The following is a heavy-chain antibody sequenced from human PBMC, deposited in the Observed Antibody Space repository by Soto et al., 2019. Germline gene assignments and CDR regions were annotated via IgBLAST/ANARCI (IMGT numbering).Heavy chain of an antibody. CDR2: IYWDDDK. CDR3: AHRDGNMVRGVISFDY. J-gene: IGHJ4*02. CDR1: GFSISTSGVG. D-gene: IGHD3-10*01. Sequence: QITLKESGPTLVKPTQTPTLTCIFSGFSISTSGVGVGWIRQPPGKALEWLALIYWDDDKRYSPILKSRLTITKDTSKNQVVLTMTNMDPVDTATYYCAHRDGNMVRGVISFDYWGQGTLVTVSS. V-gene: IGHV2-5*02.